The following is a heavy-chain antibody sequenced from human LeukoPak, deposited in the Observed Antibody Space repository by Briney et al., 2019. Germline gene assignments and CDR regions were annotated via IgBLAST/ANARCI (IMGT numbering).Heavy chain of an antibody. J-gene: IGHJ4*02. Sequence: GASVKVSCKASGGTFSSYAISWVRQAPGQGLEWMGGIIPIFGTANYAQKFQGRVTITTDESTSTAYMELSSLRSEDTAVYYCAGTIFGVVIFDYWGQGTLVTVSP. V-gene: IGHV1-69*05. D-gene: IGHD3-3*01. CDR3: AGTIFGVVIFDY. CDR1: GGTFSSYA. CDR2: IIPIFGTA.